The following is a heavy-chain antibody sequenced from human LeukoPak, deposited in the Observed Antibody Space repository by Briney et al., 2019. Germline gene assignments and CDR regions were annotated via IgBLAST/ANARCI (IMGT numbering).Heavy chain of an antibody. CDR1: GESFSGYY. CDR3: ARRASMATLDY. V-gene: IGHV4-34*01. Sequence: SETLSLTCAVYGESFSGYYWSSIRQSPGKGLEWIGEINHSGSTHYNPSLKSRVTISVDKSKNQFSLNLSSMTAADTAVYYCARRASMATLDYWGQGILVTVSS. J-gene: IGHJ4*02. D-gene: IGHD5-24*01. CDR2: INHSGST.